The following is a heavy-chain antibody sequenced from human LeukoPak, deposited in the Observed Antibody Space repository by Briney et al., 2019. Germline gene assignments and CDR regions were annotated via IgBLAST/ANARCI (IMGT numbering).Heavy chain of an antibody. CDR2: INPNSGGT. CDR1: GYTFTGYY. Sequence: GASVKVSCKASGYTFTGYYMHWVRQAPGQGLEWMGWINPNSGGTNYAQEFQGRVTMTRDTSINTAYMELTRLRSDDTAMYYCASSGRSGIYSWFDPWGQGTLVTVSS. V-gene: IGHV1-2*02. D-gene: IGHD3-10*01. J-gene: IGHJ5*02. CDR3: ASSGRSGIYSWFDP.